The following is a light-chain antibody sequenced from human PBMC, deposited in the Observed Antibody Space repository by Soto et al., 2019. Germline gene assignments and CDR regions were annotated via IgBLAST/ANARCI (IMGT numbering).Light chain of an antibody. CDR3: SSYTSSNTLEV. V-gene: IGLV2-14*01. J-gene: IGLJ1*01. Sequence: QSVLIQPASVSGSPGQSITISCTGTSRDVGGSNYVSWYQHHPHRAPKLLIYEASYRPSGVSSRFSGSKSGNTASLTISGLQAEDDADYYCSSYTSSNTLEVFGVGTKLTVL. CDR1: SRDVGGSNY. CDR2: EAS.